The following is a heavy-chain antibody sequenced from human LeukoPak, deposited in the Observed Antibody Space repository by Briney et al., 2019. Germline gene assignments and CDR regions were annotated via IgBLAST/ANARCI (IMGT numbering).Heavy chain of an antibody. CDR2: INYSGST. D-gene: IGHD3-9*01. V-gene: IGHV4-34*01. J-gene: IGHJ4*02. CDR3: ARLTKGRFFDYFFDF. Sequence: SETLSLTCAVYGGSFSGYYWYWIRQPPGKGLEWIGEINYSGSTNYNPSLKSRVTISADTSKNQFSLKMSSVTAADTAVYYCARLTKGRFFDYFFDFWGQGALVTVSS. CDR1: GGSFSGYY.